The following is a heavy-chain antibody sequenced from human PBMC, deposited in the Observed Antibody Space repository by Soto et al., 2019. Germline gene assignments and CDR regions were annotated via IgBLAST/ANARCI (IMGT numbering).Heavy chain of an antibody. CDR1: GGSFSKYG. CDR3: ARGYRENYFYGMDV. Sequence: QVQLVQSGAEVKMPGSSVRVSCKASGGSFSKYGISWVRQAPGQGLEWMGGIIPMFGIGNYAEKFLGRVTITADESTSTSQMELSSLRSEDTTVYFSARGYRENYFYGMDVWGQGTTVTVSS. CDR2: IIPMFGIG. J-gene: IGHJ6*02. D-gene: IGHD1-26*01. V-gene: IGHV1-69*01.